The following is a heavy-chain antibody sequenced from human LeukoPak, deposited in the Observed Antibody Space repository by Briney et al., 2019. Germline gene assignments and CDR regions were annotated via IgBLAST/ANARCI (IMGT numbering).Heavy chain of an antibody. CDR3: ARDSSYSNYVQHYFDY. CDR1: GFTFSSYW. D-gene: IGHD4-11*01. J-gene: IGHJ4*02. Sequence: GGSLRLSCAASGFTFSSYWMHWVRQAPGKGLVWVSRINSDGSSTSYADSVQGRFTISRDNAKNTLYLQMNSLRAEDTAVYYCARDSSYSNYVQHYFDYWGQGTLVTVSS. CDR2: INSDGSST. V-gene: IGHV3-74*01.